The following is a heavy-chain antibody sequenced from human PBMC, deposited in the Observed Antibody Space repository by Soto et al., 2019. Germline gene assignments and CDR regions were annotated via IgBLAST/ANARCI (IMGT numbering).Heavy chain of an antibody. CDR1: GFTFSSYG. V-gene: IGHV3-33*01. Sequence: QVQLVESGGGVVQPGRSLRLSCAASGFTFSSYGMHWVRQAPGKGLEWVAVIWYDGSNKYYADSVKGRFTISRDNSKNTLYLQMNSLRAEDTAVYYCARGIDYYDSSGYEDAFDIWGQGTMVTVSS. CDR2: IWYDGSNK. CDR3: ARGIDYYDSSGYEDAFDI. D-gene: IGHD3-22*01. J-gene: IGHJ3*02.